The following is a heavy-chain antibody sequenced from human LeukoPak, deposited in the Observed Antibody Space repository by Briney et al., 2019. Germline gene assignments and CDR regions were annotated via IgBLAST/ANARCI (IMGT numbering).Heavy chain of an antibody. CDR2: IRYDGSDK. CDR3: ATQGSGSYLYYYYYYMDV. V-gene: IGHV3-30*02. Sequence: GGSLRLSCAASGFTFSSYGMHWVRQAPGKGLEWVAFIRYDGSDKYYEDSVKGRFTISRDNSKNTLYLQMNSLRAEDTAVYYCATQGSGSYLYYYYYYMDVWGKGTTVTVSS. CDR1: GFTFSSYG. J-gene: IGHJ6*03. D-gene: IGHD1-26*01.